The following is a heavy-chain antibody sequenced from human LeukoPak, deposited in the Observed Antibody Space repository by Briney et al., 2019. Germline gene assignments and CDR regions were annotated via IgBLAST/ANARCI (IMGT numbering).Heavy chain of an antibody. CDR1: GFTFSSYG. J-gene: IGHJ4*02. Sequence: PGGSLRLSCAASGFTFSSYGMHWVRQAPGKGLEWVAIISYDGSNIYYAGSVKGRFTISRDNSKNTLYLQMNSLRAEDTAVYYCAKDARYFDYWGQGTLVTVSS. CDR2: ISYDGSNI. CDR3: AKDARYFDY. V-gene: IGHV3-30*18.